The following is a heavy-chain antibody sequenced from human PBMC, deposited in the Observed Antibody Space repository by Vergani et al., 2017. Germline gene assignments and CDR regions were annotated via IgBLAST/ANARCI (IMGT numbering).Heavy chain of an antibody. CDR2: IYWDDDK. Sequence: QITLKESGPTLVKPTQTLTLTCTFSGFSLSTSGVGVGWIRQPPGKALEWLALIYWDDDKRYSPSLKSRLTITKDTSKNQVVLTTTNMDPVDTATYYCAHSLMITFGGVIVTGNWFDPWGQGTLVTVSS. CDR3: AHSLMITFGGVIVTGNWFDP. CDR1: GFSLSTSGVG. J-gene: IGHJ5*02. D-gene: IGHD3-16*02. V-gene: IGHV2-5*02.